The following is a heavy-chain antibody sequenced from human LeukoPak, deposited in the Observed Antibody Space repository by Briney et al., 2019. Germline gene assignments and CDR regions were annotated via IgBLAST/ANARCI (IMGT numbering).Heavy chain of an antibody. J-gene: IGHJ4*02. Sequence: SVKVSCKASGGTFISYAISWVRQAPGQGLEWMGGIIPIFGTANYAQKFQGRATITADESTSTAYMELSSLRSEDTAVYYCARDSWAVGTTGTFWAGYFDYWGQGTLVTVSS. CDR1: GGTFISYA. V-gene: IGHV1-69*13. CDR2: IIPIFGTA. D-gene: IGHD1-1*01. CDR3: ARDSWAVGTTGTFWAGYFDY.